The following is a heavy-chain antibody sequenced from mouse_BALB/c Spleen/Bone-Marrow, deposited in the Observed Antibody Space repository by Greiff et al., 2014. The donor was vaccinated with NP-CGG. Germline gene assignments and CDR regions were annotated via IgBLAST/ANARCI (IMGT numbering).Heavy chain of an antibody. V-gene: IGHV1-7*01. CDR1: GYTFTGYW. D-gene: IGHD2-14*01. Sequence: VQRVESGAELAKPGASVKMSCKASGYTFTGYWMHWVKQRPGQGLEWIGYINPSTGYTEYNQKFKDKATLTADKSSSTAYMQLSSLTSEDSAVYYCAREKVSRNFFAYWGQGTLVTVSA. J-gene: IGHJ3*01. CDR3: AREKVSRNFFAY. CDR2: INPSTGYT.